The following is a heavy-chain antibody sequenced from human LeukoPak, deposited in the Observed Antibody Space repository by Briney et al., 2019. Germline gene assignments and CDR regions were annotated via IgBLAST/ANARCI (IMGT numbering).Heavy chain of an antibody. CDR3: ARGQFFYGWGMDV. V-gene: IGHV3-7*03. CDR1: GLTRDKYW. CDR2: IRQNGREK. J-gene: IGHJ6*02. D-gene: IGHD2/OR15-2a*01. Sequence: GGSLRLSCVASGLTRDKYWMTWVRQIPGKGLEWVANIRQNGREKDLVDSVKGRFTISRDDATSSVFLQMNNVRVEDTAIYYCARGQFFYGWGMDVWGQGTTVTVS.